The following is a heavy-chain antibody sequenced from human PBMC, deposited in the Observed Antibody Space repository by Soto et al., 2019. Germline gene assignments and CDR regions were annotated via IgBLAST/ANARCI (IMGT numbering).Heavy chain of an antibody. Sequence: VASVKVSCKASGYNFTNYYIHWVRQAPGQGLEWMAIINPLPTSGSTNYAQEFQGRVTVTRDTSTSTVYMELNSLRSDDTAIYYCARDLAAAAYWGQGTLVTVSS. V-gene: IGHV1-46*01. CDR2: INPLPTSGST. J-gene: IGHJ4*02. CDR1: GYNFTNYY. CDR3: ARDLAAAAY. D-gene: IGHD6-13*01.